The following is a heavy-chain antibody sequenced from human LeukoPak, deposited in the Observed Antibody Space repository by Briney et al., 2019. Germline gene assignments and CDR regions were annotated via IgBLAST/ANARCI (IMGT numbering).Heavy chain of an antibody. V-gene: IGHV3-73*01. CDR1: GFTFSGSA. J-gene: IGHJ6*03. CDR3: TTPGRYYYYSMDV. CDR2: IRSKASSYAT. D-gene: IGHD1-14*01. Sequence: GGSLRLSCAASGFTFSGSAMHWVRQASGKGLEWVGRIRSKASSYATAYAASVKGRFTISRDDSKNTAYLQMNSLKTEDTAVYYCTTPGRYYYYSMDVWGKGTTVTVSS.